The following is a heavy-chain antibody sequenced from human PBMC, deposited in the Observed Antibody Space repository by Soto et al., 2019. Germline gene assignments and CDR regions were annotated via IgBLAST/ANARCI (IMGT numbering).Heavy chain of an antibody. D-gene: IGHD2-8*02. J-gene: IGHJ6*02. CDR2: INPSGGGT. CDR3: ARGPGASGLDV. Sequence: ASLKVSCKASGYTFTSSYIHWDRQAPGQGFEWMGIINPSGGGTSYSQKLQGRVTLTRDTSTRTIYMELNSLRSEDTAVYYCARGPGASGLDVWGQGTTVTVSS. V-gene: IGHV1-46*01. CDR1: GYTFTSSY.